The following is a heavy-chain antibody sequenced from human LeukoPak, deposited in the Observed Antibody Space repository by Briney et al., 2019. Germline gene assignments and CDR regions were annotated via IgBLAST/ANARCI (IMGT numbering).Heavy chain of an antibody. J-gene: IGHJ6*03. CDR1: GFTFSSYG. D-gene: IGHD3-10*01. V-gene: IGHV3-30*02. Sequence: PGGSLRLSCAASGFTFSSYGMHWVRQAPGKGLEWVAFIRYDGSNKYYADSVKGRFTISRDNSKNTLYLQMNSLRAEDTAVYYCAKDPPLWFGEFYYMDVWGKGTTVTISS. CDR2: IRYDGSNK. CDR3: AKDPPLWFGEFYYMDV.